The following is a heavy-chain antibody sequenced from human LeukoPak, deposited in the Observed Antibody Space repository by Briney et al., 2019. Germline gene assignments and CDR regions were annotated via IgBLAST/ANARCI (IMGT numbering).Heavy chain of an antibody. CDR1: GFTFSNAW. D-gene: IGHD3-10*01. J-gene: IGHJ3*01. CDR2: IKEDGSEK. V-gene: IGHV3-7*01. Sequence: GGSPRLSCAASGFTFSNAWMSWVRQAPGKGLEWVANIKEDGSEKYYLDSVKGRFAISRDNAKNSVHLQMNSLRAEDTAVYYCARISTGFGEILDAFDVWGQGTMVTVSS. CDR3: ARISTGFGEILDAFDV.